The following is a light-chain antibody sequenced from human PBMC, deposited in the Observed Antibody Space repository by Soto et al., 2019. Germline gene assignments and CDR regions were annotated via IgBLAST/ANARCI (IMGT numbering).Light chain of an antibody. Sequence: QSVLTQPASVSGSPGQSITIPCTGTSNDIGGYNYVSWYQQFPGKAPKLIIYDVTNRPSGVSFRFSGSKSGNTASLTISGLQAEDEAGCSSYSSTSTRRLFGAGTKVTVL. V-gene: IGLV2-14*03. CDR1: SNDIGGYNY. J-gene: IGLJ1*01. CDR2: DVT. CDR3: SSYSSTSTRRL.